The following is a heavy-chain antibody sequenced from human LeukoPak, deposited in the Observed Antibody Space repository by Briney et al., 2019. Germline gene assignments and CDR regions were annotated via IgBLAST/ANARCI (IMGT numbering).Heavy chain of an antibody. D-gene: IGHD2-21*01. V-gene: IGHV3-33*01. CDR3: ARDDLVLDENGFDM. CDR1: GFTFSSYG. J-gene: IGHJ3*02. CDR2: IGSDGRNK. Sequence: GGSLTLSCEASGFTFSSYGIHWVRQSPAKGLEWVAVIGSDGRNKFYADSVAGRVSVSRDNFKNTLFLQMNSLRAEDTGVYFCARDDLVLDENGFDMWGRGAMVTVSS.